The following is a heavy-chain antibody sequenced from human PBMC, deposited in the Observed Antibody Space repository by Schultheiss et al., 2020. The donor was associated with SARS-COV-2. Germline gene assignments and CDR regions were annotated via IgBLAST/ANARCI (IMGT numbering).Heavy chain of an antibody. CDR1: GFTIRTYS. V-gene: IGHV3-48*02. CDR2: ISGSSRYI. D-gene: IGHD2-21*01. J-gene: IGHJ6*02. Sequence: GGSLRLSCAASGFTIRTYSMNWVRQAPGKGLEWVSYISGSSRYIYNADSVKGRFTISRDNDKNSLYLQMNSLRDEDTAVYYCARDCGKGYGMDVWGQGTTVTVSS. CDR3: ARDCGKGYGMDV.